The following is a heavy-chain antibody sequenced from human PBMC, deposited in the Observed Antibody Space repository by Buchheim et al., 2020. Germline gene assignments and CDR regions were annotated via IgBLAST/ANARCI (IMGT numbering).Heavy chain of an antibody. Sequence: EVQLVESGGGLVQPGGSLRLSCAASGFTVSSNYMSWVRQAPGKGLEWVSVIYSGGSTYYADPVKGRFTISRHNSKNTLYLQMNSLRAEDTAVYYCARGTYYYDSSGYSYYFDYWGQGTL. V-gene: IGHV3-53*04. CDR1: GFTVSSNY. CDR3: ARGTYYYDSSGYSYYFDY. CDR2: IYSGGST. J-gene: IGHJ4*02. D-gene: IGHD3-22*01.